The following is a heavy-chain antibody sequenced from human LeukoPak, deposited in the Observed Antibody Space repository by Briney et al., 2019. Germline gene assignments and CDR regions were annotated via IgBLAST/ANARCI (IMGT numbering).Heavy chain of an antibody. J-gene: IGHJ5*02. D-gene: IGHD2-15*01. Sequence: SETLSLTCTVSGGSISSSSYYWGWIRQPPGKGLEWIGGIYYSGSTYYNPSLKSRVTISVDTSKNQFSLKLSSVTAADTAVYYCARDNLGYCSGGSCYSDWFDPWGQGTLVTVSS. V-gene: IGHV4-39*07. CDR1: GGSISSSSYY. CDR2: IYYSGST. CDR3: ARDNLGYCSGGSCYSDWFDP.